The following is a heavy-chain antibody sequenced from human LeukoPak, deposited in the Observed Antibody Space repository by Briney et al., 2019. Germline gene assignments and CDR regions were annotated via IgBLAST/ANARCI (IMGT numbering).Heavy chain of an antibody. Sequence: KPSETLSLTCTVYGDSISSYYWSWIRQPPGKGLEWIGYIYYSGSTNYNPSLKSRVTISVDTSNNQFSLKLSSVTAADTAVYYCARGPAKYYDFWSGPYYYYYMDVWGKGTTVTVSS. CDR1: GDSISSYY. V-gene: IGHV4-59*01. CDR2: IYYSGST. CDR3: ARGPAKYYDFWSGPYYYYYMDV. D-gene: IGHD3-3*01. J-gene: IGHJ6*03.